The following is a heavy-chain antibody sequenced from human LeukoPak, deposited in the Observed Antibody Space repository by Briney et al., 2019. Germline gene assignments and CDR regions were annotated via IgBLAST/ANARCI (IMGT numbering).Heavy chain of an antibody. CDR3: ARAGMGYDSSDFSPWAPVTF. CDR1: GGSISTYY. Sequence: SETLSLTCTVSGGSISTYYWHWIRQPPGKGLEWIGYIYYSGFTNYNPSLKGRVTFLVDTSKNQFSLKLTSVTAADTAVYYCARAGMGYDSSDFSPWAPVTFWGQGTLVTVSS. J-gene: IGHJ4*02. CDR2: IYYSGFT. D-gene: IGHD3-22*01. V-gene: IGHV4-59*01.